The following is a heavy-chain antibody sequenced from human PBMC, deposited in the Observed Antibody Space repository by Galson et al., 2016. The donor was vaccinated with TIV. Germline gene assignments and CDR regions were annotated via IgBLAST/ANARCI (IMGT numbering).Heavy chain of an antibody. J-gene: IGHJ6*02. CDR1: GLSVGINY. V-gene: IGHV3-66*02. D-gene: IGHD2-15*01. CDR2: IPDGGKT. Sequence: SLRLSCAASGLSVGINYMTWVRQAPGKGLEWVSLIPDGGKTYYPDSVKGRFTISRDNSKNTLYLQMNSLGVADTAVYYCARDRVVDATYYYYYFGLDVWGQGTAVTASS. CDR3: ARDRVVDATYYYYYFGLDV.